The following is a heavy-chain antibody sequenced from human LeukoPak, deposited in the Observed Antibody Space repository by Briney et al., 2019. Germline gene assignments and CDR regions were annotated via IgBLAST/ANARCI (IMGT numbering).Heavy chain of an antibody. CDR2: ISYDGSNK. Sequence: GGSLRLSCAASGFTFSSYGMHWVRQAPGKGREWVAVISYDGSNKYYADSVKGRFTISRDNSKNTLYLQMNSLRAEDTAVYYCAKEIGGYSYGYLGLDYWGQGTLVTVSS. CDR1: GFTFSSYG. CDR3: AKEIGGYSYGYLGLDY. J-gene: IGHJ4*02. V-gene: IGHV3-30*18. D-gene: IGHD5-18*01.